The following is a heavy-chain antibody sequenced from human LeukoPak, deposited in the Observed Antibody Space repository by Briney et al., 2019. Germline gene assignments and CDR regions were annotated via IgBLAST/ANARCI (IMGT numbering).Heavy chain of an antibody. Sequence: GGSLRLSCAASGFTFSSYAMSWVRQAPGKGLEWVSAISGSGSSTYYADSVKGRFTISRDNSKNTLYLQMSSLRAEDTAVYYCAKEGYYYGSGPFDYWGQGTLVTVSS. CDR2: ISGSGSST. V-gene: IGHV3-23*01. CDR3: AKEGYYYGSGPFDY. J-gene: IGHJ4*02. D-gene: IGHD3-10*01. CDR1: GFTFSSYA.